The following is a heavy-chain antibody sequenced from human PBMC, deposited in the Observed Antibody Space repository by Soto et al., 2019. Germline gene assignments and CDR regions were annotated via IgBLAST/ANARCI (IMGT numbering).Heavy chain of an antibody. Sequence: SETLSLTCAVSGGSISSGGYSWSWIRQPPGKGLEWIGYIYHSGSTYYNPSLKSRVTISVDRSKNQFSLKLSSVTAADTAVYYCARALGYRTNGVCLNWFDPWGQGTLVPVSS. CDR3: ARALGYRTNGVCLNWFDP. D-gene: IGHD2-8*01. J-gene: IGHJ5*02. V-gene: IGHV4-30-2*01. CDR2: IYHSGST. CDR1: GGSISSGGYS.